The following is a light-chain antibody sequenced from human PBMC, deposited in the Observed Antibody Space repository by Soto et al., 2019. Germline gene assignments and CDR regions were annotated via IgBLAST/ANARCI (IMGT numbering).Light chain of an antibody. CDR1: SSDVGGYNY. J-gene: IGLJ2*01. CDR2: VVN. V-gene: IGLV2-11*01. CDR3: CSYAGTYTMI. Sequence: QSVLTQPRSVSGSPGQSVTISCTGTSSDVGGYNYVSWYQQHPGKVPKLMIYVVNKRPSGVPDRFSGSKSGNTASLTISGLQAEDEAEYYCCSYAGTYTMIFGGGTKLTVL.